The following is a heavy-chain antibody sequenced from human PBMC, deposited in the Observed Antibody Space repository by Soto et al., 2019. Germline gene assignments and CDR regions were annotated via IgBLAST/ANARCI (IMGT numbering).Heavy chain of an antibody. Sequence: EVQLLESGGGLVQPGGSLRLSCVASGFIFSNYAMSWVRQAPGKGLEWVSFISANSGTTYNADSVEGRFTISRDNSTNALYLQMNSLRPEDTAVYYCVKSRLAGGFDYWGQGTLVTVSS. D-gene: IGHD6-19*01. V-gene: IGHV3-23*01. CDR3: VKSRLAGGFDY. CDR2: ISANSGTT. CDR1: GFIFSNYA. J-gene: IGHJ4*02.